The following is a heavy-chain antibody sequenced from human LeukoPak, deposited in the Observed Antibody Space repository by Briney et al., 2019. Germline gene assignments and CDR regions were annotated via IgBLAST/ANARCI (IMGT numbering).Heavy chain of an antibody. D-gene: IGHD3-10*01. Sequence: PGGSLRLSCAASGFTFSSYSMNWVRQAPGKGLEWVSSISSSSSYIYYADSVKGRFTISRDNAKNSLYLQMNSLRAEDTAVYYCARVSYGSGSYYTPDYWGQGTLVTVSS. V-gene: IGHV3-21*01. CDR2: ISSSSSYI. CDR1: GFTFSSYS. CDR3: ARVSYGSGSYYTPDY. J-gene: IGHJ4*02.